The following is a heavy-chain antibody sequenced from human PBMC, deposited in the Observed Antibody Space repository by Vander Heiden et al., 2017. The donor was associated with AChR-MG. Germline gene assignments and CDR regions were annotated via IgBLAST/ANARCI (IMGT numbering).Heavy chain of an antibody. D-gene: IGHD3-16*01. CDR1: GFTLSYYS. CDR2: ISSSGSYR. V-gene: IGHV3-21*01. J-gene: IGHJ5*01. CDR3: ARDPWGNFDS. Sequence: EVQLVESGGGLVTPGGSPRLSCAGPGFTLSYYSMNWVRQAPGKGLEWVSSISSSGSYRYYADSVKGRFTISRDSANNSLYLQMDSLRVEDTAMYYCARDPWGNFDSWGQGTLVTVSS.